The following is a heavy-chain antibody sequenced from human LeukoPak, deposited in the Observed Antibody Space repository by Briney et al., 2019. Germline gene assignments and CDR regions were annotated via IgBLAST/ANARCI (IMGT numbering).Heavy chain of an antibody. CDR1: GLTFSNFK. CDR2: ISGSGRST. Sequence: GGSLRLSCVVSGLTFSNFKMNWVRQAPGKGLEWVSYISGSGRSTFYADSVKGRFTISRDNAKNLLYLQMSSLRVEDTAVYYCASWAGNAQSDSWTGPFDYWGQGTLVTVSS. CDR3: ASWAGNAQSDSWTGPFDY. V-gene: IGHV3-48*03. J-gene: IGHJ4*02. D-gene: IGHD3/OR15-3a*01.